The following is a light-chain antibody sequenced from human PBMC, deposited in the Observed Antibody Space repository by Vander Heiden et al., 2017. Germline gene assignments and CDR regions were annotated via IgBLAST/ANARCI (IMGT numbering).Light chain of an antibody. CDR1: QSVGSN. J-gene: IGKJ1*01. CDR2: SAS. V-gene: IGKV3-15*01. Sequence: EVVMTQSPATLTVSPGERATLSCRASQSVGSNLLWYQRKPGQAPRLLISSASTRVTGIPARFSGSGSGTEFTLPLSSLQSEDFAVYYCQQYNNWPWTFGQGTKVEIK. CDR3: QQYNNWPWT.